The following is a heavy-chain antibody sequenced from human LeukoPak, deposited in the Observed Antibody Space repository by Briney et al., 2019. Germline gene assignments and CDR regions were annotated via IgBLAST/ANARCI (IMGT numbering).Heavy chain of an antibody. CDR1: GGTFSSYA. Sequence: SVKVSCKASGGTFSSYAISWVRQAPGQGLEWMGGIIPIFGTANYAQKFQGRVTITADESTSTAYMELRSLRSDDTAVYYCAAMVRGVPDYWGQGTLVTVSS. CDR3: AAMVRGVPDY. V-gene: IGHV1-69*01. D-gene: IGHD3-10*01. CDR2: IIPIFGTA. J-gene: IGHJ4*02.